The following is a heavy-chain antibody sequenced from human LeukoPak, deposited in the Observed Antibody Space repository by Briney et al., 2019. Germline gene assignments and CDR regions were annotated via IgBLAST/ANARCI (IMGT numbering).Heavy chain of an antibody. CDR3: ARSRELGATVDY. CDR2: IYHSGST. D-gene: IGHD1-26*01. V-gene: IGHV4-38-2*02. CDR1: GYSISSGYY. Sequence: SETLSLTCTVSGYSISSGYYWGWIRQPPGKGLEWIGSIYHSGSTYYNPSLKSRVTISVDTSKNQFSLKLSSVTAADTAVYYCARSRELGATVDYWGQGTLVTVPS. J-gene: IGHJ4*02.